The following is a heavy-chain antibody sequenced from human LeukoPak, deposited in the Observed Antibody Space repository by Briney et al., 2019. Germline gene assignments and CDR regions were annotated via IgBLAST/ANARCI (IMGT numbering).Heavy chain of an antibody. CDR1: GGSISSSSYF. V-gene: IGHV4-39*01. Sequence: SETLSLTCTVSGGSISSSSYFWGWIRQPPGKGLEWIGSIYYSGSTYYNPSPKSRVTISVDTSKNQFSLKLSSVTAADTAVYYCARQYNWNDLTYFDYWGQGTLVTVSS. CDR2: IYYSGST. D-gene: IGHD1-1*01. J-gene: IGHJ4*02. CDR3: ARQYNWNDLTYFDY.